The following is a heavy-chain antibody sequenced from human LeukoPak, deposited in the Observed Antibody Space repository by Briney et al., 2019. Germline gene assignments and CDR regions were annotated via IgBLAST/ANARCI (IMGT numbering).Heavy chain of an antibody. CDR2: INHSGST. D-gene: IGHD3-3*01. CDR3: ARGGDFWSGYSKAPYYYYYGMDV. CDR1: GGSFSGYY. J-gene: IGHJ6*02. Sequence: SETLSLTCAVYGGSFSGYYWSWIRQPPGKGLEWIGEINHSGSTNYNPSLKSRVTISVDTSKNQFSLKLSSVTAADTAVYYCARGGDFWSGYSKAPYYYYYGMDVWGQGTTVTVSS. V-gene: IGHV4-34*01.